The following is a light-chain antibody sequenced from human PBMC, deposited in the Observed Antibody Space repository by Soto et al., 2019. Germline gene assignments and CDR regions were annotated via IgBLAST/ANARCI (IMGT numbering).Light chain of an antibody. CDR1: SSDVGGYSF. J-gene: IGLJ1*01. Sequence: QSVLIQPRSVSGSPGQSVTISCTGTSSDVGGYSFVSWYQQHPGKAPKLMIYDVSKRPSGVPDRFSGSKSGNTASLTISGLQAADEADYYCCSYAGSHYVFGTGTKATVL. CDR3: CSYAGSHYV. CDR2: DVS. V-gene: IGLV2-11*01.